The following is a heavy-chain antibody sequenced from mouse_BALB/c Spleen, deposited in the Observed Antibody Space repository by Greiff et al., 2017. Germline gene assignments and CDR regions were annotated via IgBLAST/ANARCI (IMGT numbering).Heavy chain of an antibody. J-gene: IGHJ4*01. V-gene: IGHV5-6-5*01. CDR2: ISSGGST. CDR1: GFTFSSYA. Sequence: EVHLVESGGGLVKPGGSLKLSCAASGFTFSSYAMSWVRQTPEKRLEWVASISSGGSTYYPDSVKGRFTISRDNARNILYLQMSSLRSEDTAMYYCARGITTDSPPMDYWGQGTSVTVSS. D-gene: IGHD1-2*01. CDR3: ARGITTDSPPMDY.